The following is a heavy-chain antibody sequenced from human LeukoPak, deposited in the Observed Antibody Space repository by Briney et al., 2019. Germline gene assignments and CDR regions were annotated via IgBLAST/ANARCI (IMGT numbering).Heavy chain of an antibody. J-gene: IGHJ5*02. CDR3: ARGHDYGDYL. V-gene: IGHV3-74*01. CDR2: INSDGSST. Sequence: PGGSLRLGCAASGFTFSSYWMHWVRHAPGKGLVWVSRINSDGSSTKYADSVEGRFTISRDNVKNTLYLQMNSLRAEDTAVYYCARGHDYGDYLWGQGTLVTVSS. CDR1: GFTFSSYW. D-gene: IGHD4-17*01.